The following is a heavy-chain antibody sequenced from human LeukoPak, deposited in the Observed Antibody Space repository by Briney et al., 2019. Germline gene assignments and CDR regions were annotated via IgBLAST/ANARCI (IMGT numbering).Heavy chain of an antibody. Sequence: SETLSLTCTVSSGSISSASIGNYYWTWVRQPPGKGLEWIGYISYSGSTIYNPSLRSRVTMSRDTSKNQFSLKLSSVTSADTAVYYCARSVGSSRSFCYYGLDVWGQGTLVTVSS. CDR2: ISYSGST. CDR3: ARSVGSSRSFCYYGLDV. V-gene: IGHV4-61*01. CDR1: SGSISSASIGNYY. J-gene: IGHJ6*02. D-gene: IGHD3-10*01.